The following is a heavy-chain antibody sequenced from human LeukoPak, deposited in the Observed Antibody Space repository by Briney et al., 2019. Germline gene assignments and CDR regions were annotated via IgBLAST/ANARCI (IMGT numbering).Heavy chain of an antibody. V-gene: IGHV3-23*01. CDR1: RFTLSNYA. J-gene: IGHJ4*02. CDR3: ARDRRWLQYSDY. Sequence: GGSLRLSCAASRFTLSNYAMSWVRQAPGKGLEWVSAITGSGGTTYYADSVKGRFAISRDNSKNTLYLQMNSLRPEDTAVYYCARDRRWLQYSDYWGQGTLVTVSS. CDR2: ITGSGGTT. D-gene: IGHD5-24*01.